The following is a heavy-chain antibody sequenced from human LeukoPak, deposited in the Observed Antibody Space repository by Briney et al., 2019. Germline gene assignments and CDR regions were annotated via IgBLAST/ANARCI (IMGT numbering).Heavy chain of an antibody. V-gene: IGHV3-7*03. J-gene: IGHJ4*02. D-gene: IGHD2-2*01. CDR2: IKQDGSDK. Sequence: GGSLRLSCAASAASGFTFRSYWMSWVRQAPGKGLEWVANIKQDGSDKYYVDSVKGRFTISRDNAKNSLYLQMNSLRAEDTAVYYCTPFLVPVDYWGQGTLVTVSS. CDR3: TPFLVPVDY. CDR1: GFTFRSYW.